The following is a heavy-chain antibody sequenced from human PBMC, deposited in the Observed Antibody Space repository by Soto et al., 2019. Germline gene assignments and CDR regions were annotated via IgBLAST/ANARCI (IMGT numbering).Heavy chain of an antibody. D-gene: IGHD6-13*01. CDR1: GFTFSSYA. CDR3: AKDPGRLAAAGTTYGSVGY. J-gene: IGHJ4*02. Sequence: GGSLRLSCAAPGFTFSSYAMSWVRQAPGKGLEWVSAISGSGGSTYYADSVKGRFTISRDNSKNTLYLQMNILRAEDTAVYYCAKDPGRLAAAGTTYGSVGYWGQGTLVTVSS. CDR2: ISGSGGST. V-gene: IGHV3-23*01.